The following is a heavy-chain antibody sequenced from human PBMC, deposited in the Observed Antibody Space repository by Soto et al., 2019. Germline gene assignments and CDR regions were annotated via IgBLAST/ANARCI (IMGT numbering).Heavy chain of an antibody. J-gene: IGHJ5*02. Sequence: LSLTCTVSGGSISSGGYYWSWIRQHPGKGLEWIGYIYYSGSTYYNPSLKSRVTISVDTSKNQFSLKLSSVTAADTAVYYCARGRRRDGYNRSPGFDPWGQGTLVTVSS. CDR2: IYYSGST. CDR1: GGSISSGGYY. V-gene: IGHV4-31*03. D-gene: IGHD5-12*01. CDR3: ARGRRRDGYNRSPGFDP.